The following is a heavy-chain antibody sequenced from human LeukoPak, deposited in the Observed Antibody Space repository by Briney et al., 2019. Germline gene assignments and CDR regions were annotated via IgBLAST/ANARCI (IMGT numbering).Heavy chain of an antibody. J-gene: IGHJ3*02. CDR1: GGSINSGSDY. Sequence: KTSETLSLTCTVSGGSINSGSDYWTWIRQPAGKGLEWIGRIYTSGSTNYNPSLKSRVTMSVDTSKNQFSLKLSSVTAADTAVYYCASGYYYDSSGYRDAFDIWGQGTMVTVSS. CDR2: IYTSGST. CDR3: ASGYYYDSSGYRDAFDI. D-gene: IGHD3-22*01. V-gene: IGHV4-61*02.